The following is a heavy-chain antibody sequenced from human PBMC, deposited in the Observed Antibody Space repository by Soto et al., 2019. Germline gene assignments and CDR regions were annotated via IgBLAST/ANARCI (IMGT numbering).Heavy chain of an antibody. V-gene: IGHV3-7*01. CDR3: ASYSGSYFPVGHDR. J-gene: IGHJ5*02. CDR2: IKQDGSEI. Sequence: VYLVESGGGLVEPVGSLRLSCEASGFMFRSYWMSWVRQAPGEGLEWVANIKQDGSEIHYLESVEGRFTIFRDNARRSLFLQMNSLRAEDTAVYFCASYSGSYFPVGHDRWGQGTLVVV. CDR1: GFMFRSYW. D-gene: IGHD3-10*01.